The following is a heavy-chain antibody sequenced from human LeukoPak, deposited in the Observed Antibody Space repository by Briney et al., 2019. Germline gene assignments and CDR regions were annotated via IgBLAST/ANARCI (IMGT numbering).Heavy chain of an antibody. Sequence: ASVKVSCKASGGTFISYAISWVRQAPGQGLEWMGGIIPIFGTANYAQKFQGRVTITADESTSTAYMELSSLRSEDTAVYYCAREQDRGNFDYWGQGTLVTVSS. CDR3: AREQDRGNFDY. CDR1: GGTFISYA. CDR2: IIPIFGTA. D-gene: IGHD6-25*01. J-gene: IGHJ4*02. V-gene: IGHV1-69*01.